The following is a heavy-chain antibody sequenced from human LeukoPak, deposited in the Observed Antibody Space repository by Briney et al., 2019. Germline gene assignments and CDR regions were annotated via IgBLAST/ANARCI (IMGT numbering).Heavy chain of an antibody. D-gene: IGHD7-27*01. V-gene: IGHV3-23*01. Sequence: GGSLRLSCAASGFTFTSYTMYWVRQAPGKGLEWVSIIGNNGGGIHYADSVRGRFTISRDNSKNALYLQMTNLRVDDTALYYCAIDPNWETHNWGQGVLVTVSS. CDR1: GFTFTSYT. CDR3: AIDPNWETHN. J-gene: IGHJ4*02. CDR2: IGNNGGGI.